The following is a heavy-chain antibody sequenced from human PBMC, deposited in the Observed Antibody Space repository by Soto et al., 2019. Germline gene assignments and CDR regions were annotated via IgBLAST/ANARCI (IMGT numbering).Heavy chain of an antibody. V-gene: IGHV1-69*13. CDR3: ASVSVTTEDYYYYYYGLDV. CDR2: IIPIFGTA. D-gene: IGHD4-17*01. J-gene: IGHJ6*02. CDR1: GGTFSSYA. Sequence: ASVKVSCKASGGTFSSYAISWVRQAPGQGLEWMGGIIPIFGTANYAQKFQGRVTITADESTSTAYMELSSLRSEDTAVYYCASVSVTTEDYYYYYYGLDVWGQGSTVTVSS.